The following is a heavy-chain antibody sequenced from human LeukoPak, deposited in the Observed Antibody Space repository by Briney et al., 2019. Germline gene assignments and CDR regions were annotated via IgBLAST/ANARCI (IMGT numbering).Heavy chain of an antibody. D-gene: IGHD6-13*01. CDR3: ARAPRFAAAGTLDY. V-gene: IGHV3-9*01. CDR1: GFTLDDYA. Sequence: GGSLRLSCAASGFTLDDYAMHWVRQAPGKGLEWVSGISWNSGSIGYADSVKGRFTISRDNAKNSLYLQMNSLRAEDTALYYCARAPRFAAAGTLDYWGQGTLVTVSS. J-gene: IGHJ4*02. CDR2: ISWNSGSI.